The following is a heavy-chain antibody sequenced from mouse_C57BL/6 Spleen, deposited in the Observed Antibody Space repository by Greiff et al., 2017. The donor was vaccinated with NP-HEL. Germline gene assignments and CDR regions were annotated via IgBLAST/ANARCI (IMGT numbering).Heavy chain of an antibody. J-gene: IGHJ4*01. CDR1: GFTFSDYG. V-gene: IGHV5-17*01. D-gene: IGHD1-1*01. CDR2: ISSGSSTI. CDR3: ARNYPFAMDY. Sequence: EVKLMESGGGLVKPGGSLKLSCAASGFTFSDYGMHWVRQAPEKGLEWVAYISSGSSTIYYADTVKGRCTISRDNAKNTLFLQMTSLRSEDTAMYYCARNYPFAMDYWGQGTSVTVSS.